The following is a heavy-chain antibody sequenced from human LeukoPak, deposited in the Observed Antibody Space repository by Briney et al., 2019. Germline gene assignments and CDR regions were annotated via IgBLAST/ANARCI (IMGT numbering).Heavy chain of an antibody. CDR1: GGSISSYY. J-gene: IGHJ4*02. CDR3: ARGRASGIAARRPPFDY. D-gene: IGHD6-6*01. Sequence: MSSETLSLTCTVSGGSISSYYWSWIRQPAGKGLEWIGRIYTSGSTNYNPSLKSRVTMSVDTSKNQFSLKLSSVTAADTAVYYCARGRASGIAARRPPFDYWGQGTLVTVSS. V-gene: IGHV4-4*07. CDR2: IYTSGST.